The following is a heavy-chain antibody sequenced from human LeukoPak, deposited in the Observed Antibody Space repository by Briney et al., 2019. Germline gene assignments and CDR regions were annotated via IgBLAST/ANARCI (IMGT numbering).Heavy chain of an antibody. D-gene: IGHD6-19*01. CDR3: VRERYSSGWSYWFDS. J-gene: IGHJ5*01. CDR1: GFTFSSHW. Sequence: GGSLRLSRAASGFTFSSHWMTWVRQAPGKGLEWVANIKQDGSEKYYLDSVKGRFVISRDNAKNSVFLLMNSLRAEDTAVYYCVRERYSSGWSYWFDSWGQGTLVTVSS. CDR2: IKQDGSEK. V-gene: IGHV3-7*03.